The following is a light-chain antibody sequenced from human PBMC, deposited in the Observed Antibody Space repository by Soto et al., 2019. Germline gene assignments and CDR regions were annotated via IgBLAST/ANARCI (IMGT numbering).Light chain of an antibody. J-gene: IGLJ2*01. V-gene: IGLV2-14*01. CDR3: RSYTSSSTVV. CDR2: DVS. CDR1: SSDVGAYNF. Sequence: QSVLTQPASVSGSPGQSITISCTGTSSDVGAYNFVSWYQQHPGKAPKLMIYDVSNWPPGVSNRVSGSKSGNTAALTISGLQAEDEAEDSCRSYTSSSTVVFGGGTKLTVL.